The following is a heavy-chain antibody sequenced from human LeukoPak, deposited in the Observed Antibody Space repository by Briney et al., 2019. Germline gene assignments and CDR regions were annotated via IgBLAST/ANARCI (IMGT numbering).Heavy chain of an antibody. CDR1: GGSVSSNSAA. CDR3: ARALMYSSGWALDY. D-gene: IGHD6-19*01. V-gene: IGHV6-1*01. Sequence: SQTLSLTCAISGGSVSSNSAAWNWIKQSPSRGLEWLGRTYNGSKSYNDCPVSVKSRIHVNPHTSKNQFSLQLNSVTPEDTAVYYCARALMYSSGWALDYWGQGTLVTVSS. CDR2: TYNGSKSYN. J-gene: IGHJ4*02.